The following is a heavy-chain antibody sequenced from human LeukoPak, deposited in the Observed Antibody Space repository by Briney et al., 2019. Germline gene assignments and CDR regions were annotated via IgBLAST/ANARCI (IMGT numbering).Heavy chain of an antibody. CDR1: GFTVSNNY. Sequence: GGSLRLSCAAPGFTVSNNYMTWVRQAPGEGLEWVSVIYFGGTTYYADSVKGRLTISRDNSKNTLSLQMNSLRAEDTAVYYCARDSGIGLDYWGQGTLVTVSS. V-gene: IGHV3-66*01. CDR2: IYFGGTT. D-gene: IGHD6-25*01. CDR3: ARDSGIGLDY. J-gene: IGHJ4*02.